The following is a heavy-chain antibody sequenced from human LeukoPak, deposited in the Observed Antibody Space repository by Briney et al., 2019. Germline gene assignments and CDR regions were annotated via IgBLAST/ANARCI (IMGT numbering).Heavy chain of an antibody. V-gene: IGHV3-30*04. CDR2: ISYDGGKK. CDR1: GFTFSSHA. CDR3: ARDLIGSFSYDY. D-gene: IGHD1-26*01. Sequence: GGSLRLSCAASGFTFSSHAMHWVRQAPGEGLEWVAVISYDGGKKFYADSVKGRFTISRDNSKNTVNLQMISLRTEDTVVYYCARDLIGSFSYDYWGQGTLVTVSS. J-gene: IGHJ4*02.